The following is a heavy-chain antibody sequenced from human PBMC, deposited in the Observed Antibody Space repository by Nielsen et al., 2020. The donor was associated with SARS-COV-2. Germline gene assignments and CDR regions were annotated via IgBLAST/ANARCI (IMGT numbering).Heavy chain of an antibody. CDR3: AKDGWFGEFPASGPYYNGMDV. D-gene: IGHD3-10*01. CDR1: GFTFSSYS. V-gene: IGHV3-21*04. CDR2: ISSSSSYI. Sequence: GGSLRLSCAASGFTFSSYSMNWVRQAPGKGLEWVSSISSSSSYIYYADSVKGRFTISRDNAKKSLYLQMNSLRAEDTALYYCAKDGWFGEFPASGPYYNGMDVWGQGTTVTVSS. J-gene: IGHJ6*02.